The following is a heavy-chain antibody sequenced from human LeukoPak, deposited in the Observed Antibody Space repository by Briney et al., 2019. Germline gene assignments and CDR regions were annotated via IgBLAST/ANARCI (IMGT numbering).Heavy chain of an antibody. Sequence: GESLKISCKGSGYSFTSYWIGWVRQMPGKGLEWMGMIYPGDSDTRYSPSFQGQVTISADKSISTAYLQWSSLKASDTAMYYCARQDGSGWYYNWFDPWGQGTLVTVSS. CDR2: IYPGDSDT. CDR1: GYSFTSYW. CDR3: ARQDGSGWYYNWFDP. D-gene: IGHD6-19*01. J-gene: IGHJ5*02. V-gene: IGHV5-51*01.